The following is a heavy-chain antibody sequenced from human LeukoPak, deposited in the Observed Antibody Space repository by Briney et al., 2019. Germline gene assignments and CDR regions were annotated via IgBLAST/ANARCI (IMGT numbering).Heavy chain of an antibody. V-gene: IGHV1-2*02. Sequence: ASVKVSCKASGYTLTGYYMHWVRQAPGQGLEWMGWINPNSGGTNYQGRVTMTRDTSISTAYMELSRLRSDDTAVYYCARVGGMVAMDYWGQGTLVTVSS. CDR3: ARVGGMVAMDY. CDR2: INPNSGGT. D-gene: IGHD5-12*01. CDR1: GYTLTGYY. J-gene: IGHJ4*02.